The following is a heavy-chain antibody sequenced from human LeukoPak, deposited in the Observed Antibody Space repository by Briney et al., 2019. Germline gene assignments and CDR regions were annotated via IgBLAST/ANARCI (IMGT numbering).Heavy chain of an antibody. V-gene: IGHV3-9*01. J-gene: IGHJ4*02. Sequence: GGSLRLSCAASGFTFDDYAMHWVRQAPGKGLEWVSGISWNSGSIGYADSVKGRFAISRDNAKNSLYLQMNSLRAEDTALYYCAKDRGGATMKFPHVFSYFDYWGQGTLVTVSS. D-gene: IGHD5-12*01. CDR3: AKDRGGATMKFPHVFSYFDY. CDR2: ISWNSGSI. CDR1: GFTFDDYA.